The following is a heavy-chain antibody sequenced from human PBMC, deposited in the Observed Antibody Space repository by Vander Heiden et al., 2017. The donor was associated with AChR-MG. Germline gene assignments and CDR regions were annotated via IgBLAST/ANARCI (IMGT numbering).Heavy chain of an antibody. Sequence: VQLQESGPGLVKPSQTPSLTCTVSGGPTSNSGYYWTWIRQHPGKGLEWIGHIYYDGSIYDNPSLKSRVTISRDASKNQVSLKLSSVTAADTAVYFCARGGMGPYTPDYYYMDVWGKGTTVTVS. J-gene: IGHJ6*03. CDR1: GGPTSNSGYY. D-gene: IGHD3-16*01. V-gene: IGHV4-31*03. CDR3: ARGGMGPYTPDYYYMDV. CDR2: IYYDGSI.